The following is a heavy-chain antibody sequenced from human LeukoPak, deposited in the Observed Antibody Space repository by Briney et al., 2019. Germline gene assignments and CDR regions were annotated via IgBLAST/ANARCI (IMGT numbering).Heavy chain of an antibody. Sequence: PGGSLRLSCAASRFTFSSYSMNWVRQAPGKGLEWVSSISSSGSYIYYADSVKGRFTISRDNAKNSLYLQMNSLRAEDTAVYYCAKVPDYYGSGRYHWGQGTLVTASS. CDR3: AKVPDYYGSGRYH. J-gene: IGHJ4*02. CDR2: ISSSGSYI. CDR1: RFTFSSYS. V-gene: IGHV3-21*01. D-gene: IGHD3-10*01.